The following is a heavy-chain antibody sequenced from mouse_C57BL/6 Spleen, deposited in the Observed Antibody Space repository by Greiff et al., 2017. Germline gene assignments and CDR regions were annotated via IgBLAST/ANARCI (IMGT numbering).Heavy chain of an antibody. CDR3: TTDYYYGSSYPAWFAY. D-gene: IGHD1-1*01. J-gene: IGHJ3*01. CDR1: GFNIKDYY. CDR2: IDPEDGDT. V-gene: IGHV14-1*01. Sequence: EVQLQQSGAELVRPGASVKLSCTASGFNIKDYYMHWVKQRPEQGLEWIGRIDPEDGDTEYAPKFQGKATMTADTSSNTADLQLSSLTSEDTAVYYCTTDYYYGSSYPAWFAYWGQGTLVTVSA.